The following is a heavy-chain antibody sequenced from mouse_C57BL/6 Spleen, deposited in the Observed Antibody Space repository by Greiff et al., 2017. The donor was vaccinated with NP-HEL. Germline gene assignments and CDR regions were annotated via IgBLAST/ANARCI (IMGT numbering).Heavy chain of an antibody. CDR3: ASQDPYYYGSSPSWFAY. V-gene: IGHV5-9*01. Sequence: DVMLVESGGGLVKPGGSLKLSCAASGFTFSSYTMSWVRQTPEKRLEWVATISGGGGNTYYPDSVKGRFTISRDNAKNTLYLQMSSLRSEDTALYYCASQDPYYYGSSPSWFAYWGQRTLVTVSA. CDR2: ISGGGGNT. J-gene: IGHJ3*01. CDR1: GFTFSSYT. D-gene: IGHD1-1*01.